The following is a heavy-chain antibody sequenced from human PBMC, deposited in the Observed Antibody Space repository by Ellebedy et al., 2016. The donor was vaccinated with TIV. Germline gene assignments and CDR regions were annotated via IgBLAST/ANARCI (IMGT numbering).Heavy chain of an antibody. CDR2: VSTRGRNT. V-gene: IGHV3-21*01. CDR1: GFPFSSYA. CDR3: ARISYDALPEDY. J-gene: IGHJ4*02. D-gene: IGHD5-12*01. Sequence: GESLKISCSASGFPFSSYAMSWVRPAPGRGLEWVSAVSTRGRNTFYADSVKGRFSISRDAAKFSLSLQMNNHRVEDTAVYCCARISYDALPEDYWGQGTLVTVSS.